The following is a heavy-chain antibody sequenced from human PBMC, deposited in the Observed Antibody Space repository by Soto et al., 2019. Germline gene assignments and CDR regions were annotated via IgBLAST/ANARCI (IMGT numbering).Heavy chain of an antibody. CDR3: ASRLVMALYYYGMDV. J-gene: IGHJ6*02. CDR1: GGSFSGYY. CDR2: INHSGST. V-gene: IGHV4-34*01. D-gene: IGHD3-9*01. Sequence: QVQLQQWGAGLLKPSETLSLTCAVYGGSFSGYYWSWIRQPPGEGLEWMGEINHSGSTNYNPSLKSRVTISVDTSKNQFSLKLSSVTAADTAVYYCASRLVMALYYYGMDVWGQGTTVTVSS.